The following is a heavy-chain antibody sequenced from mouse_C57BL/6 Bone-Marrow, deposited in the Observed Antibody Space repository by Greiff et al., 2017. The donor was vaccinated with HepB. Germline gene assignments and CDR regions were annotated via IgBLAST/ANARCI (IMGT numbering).Heavy chain of an antibody. Sequence: DVKLVESGGGLVKPGGSLKLSCAASGFTFSSYTMSWVRQTPEKRLEWVATISGGGGNTYYPDSVKGRFTISRDNAKNTLYLQMSSLKSEDTALYYCARRTGRGAMDYWGQGTSVTVSS. V-gene: IGHV5-9*01. J-gene: IGHJ4*01. D-gene: IGHD4-1*01. CDR3: ARRTGRGAMDY. CDR1: GFTFSSYT. CDR2: ISGGGGNT.